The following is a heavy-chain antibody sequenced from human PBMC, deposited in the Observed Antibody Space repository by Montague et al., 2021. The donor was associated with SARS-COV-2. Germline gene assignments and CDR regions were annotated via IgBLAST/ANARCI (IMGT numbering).Heavy chain of an antibody. D-gene: IGHD6-13*01. CDR1: GGSFSGYY. CDR3: ASGPPSSSWRYYYYYGMDV. J-gene: IGHJ6*02. V-gene: IGHV4-34*01. CDR2: INHSGST. Sequence: SETLSLTCAVYGGSFSGYYWCWIRQPPGKGLEWIGEINHSGSTNSNPSPTLRVPISVATSKNKFPLTLSHVTAADTAAYYCASGPPSSSWRYYYYYGMDVWGQGTTVTVSS.